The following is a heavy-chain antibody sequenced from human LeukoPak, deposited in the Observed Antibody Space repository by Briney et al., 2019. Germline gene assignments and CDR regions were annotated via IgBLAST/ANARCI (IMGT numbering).Heavy chain of an antibody. Sequence: GGSLRLSCAASGFTFSSYAMHWVRQAPGKGLEWVAVISYDGSNKYYADSVKGRFTISRDNPKNTLYLQMNSLRAEDTAVYYCARDGTYSSSWYFGYNWFDPWGQGTLVTVSS. J-gene: IGHJ5*02. CDR2: ISYDGSNK. CDR3: ARDGTYSSSWYFGYNWFDP. CDR1: GFTFSSYA. D-gene: IGHD6-13*01. V-gene: IGHV3-30-3*01.